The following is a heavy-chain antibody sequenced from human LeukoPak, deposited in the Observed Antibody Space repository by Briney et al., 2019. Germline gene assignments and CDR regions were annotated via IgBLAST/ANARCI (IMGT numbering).Heavy chain of an antibody. CDR2: INPNSGGT. D-gene: IGHD4-23*01. J-gene: IGHJ5*02. CDR1: GYTFTGYY. Sequence: ASVKVSCKASGYTFTGYYMHWVRQAPGQGLGWMGWINPNSGGTNYAQKFQGRVTMTRDTSISTAYMELSRLRSDDTAVYYCARERLETMFQARKRTTVVTTGFDPWGQGTLVTVSS. CDR3: ARERLETMFQARKRTTVVTTGFDP. V-gene: IGHV1-2*02.